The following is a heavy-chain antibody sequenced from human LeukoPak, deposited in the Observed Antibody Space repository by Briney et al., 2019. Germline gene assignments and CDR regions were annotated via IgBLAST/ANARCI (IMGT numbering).Heavy chain of an antibody. J-gene: IGHJ4*02. D-gene: IGHD3-22*01. V-gene: IGHV7-4-1*02. CDR2: INTNTGNP. Sequence: ASVKVSCKASGYTFTSYAMNWVRQAPGQGLEWMGWINTNTGNPTYAQGFTGRFVFSLDTSVSTAYLQISSLKAEDTAVYYCASGQYYYDSSGYLAPDYWGQGTLVTVSS. CDR1: GYTFTSYA. CDR3: ASGQYYYDSSGYLAPDY.